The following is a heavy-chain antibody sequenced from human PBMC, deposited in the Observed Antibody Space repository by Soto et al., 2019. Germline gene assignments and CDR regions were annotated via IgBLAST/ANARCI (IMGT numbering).Heavy chain of an antibody. V-gene: IGHV1-24*01. Sequence: GASVKVSCKVSGYTLTELSIHWVRQAPGKGLEWMGGFDPEDGETIYAQKFQGRVTMTEDTSTDTAYMELSSLRSEDTAVYYCATAPPDFWSGPPGPAPTYDYWGQGTLVTVSS. J-gene: IGHJ4*02. CDR3: ATAPPDFWSGPPGPAPTYDY. CDR2: FDPEDGET. D-gene: IGHD3-3*01. CDR1: GYTLTELS.